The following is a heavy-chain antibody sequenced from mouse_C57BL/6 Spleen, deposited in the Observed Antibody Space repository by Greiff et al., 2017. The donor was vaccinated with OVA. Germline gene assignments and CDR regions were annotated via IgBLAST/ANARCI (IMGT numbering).Heavy chain of an antibody. CDR2: ISSGGSYT. V-gene: IGHV5-6*01. D-gene: IGHD1-1*01. Sequence: EVQVVESGGDLVKPGGSLKLSCAASGFTFSSYGMSWVRQTPDKRLEWVATISSGGSYTYYPDSVKGRFTISRDNAKNTLYLQMSSLKSEDTAMYYCARHPSLLLRPAWFAYWGQGTLVTVSA. CDR1: GFTFSSYG. J-gene: IGHJ3*01. CDR3: ARHPSLLLRPAWFAY.